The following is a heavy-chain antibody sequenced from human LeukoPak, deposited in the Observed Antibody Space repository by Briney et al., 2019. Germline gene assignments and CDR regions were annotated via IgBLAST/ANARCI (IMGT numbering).Heavy chain of an antibody. CDR3: ARARGRAATVNSYYYYGMDV. CDR1: GGSFSGYY. D-gene: IGHD4-11*01. J-gene: IGHJ6*02. CDR2: INHSGST. Sequence: SETLSLTCAVYGGSFSGYYWNWIRQPPGKGLEWIGEINHSGSTNYNPSLKGRVTISVDTSKNQFSLKLSSVTAADTAVYYCARARGRAATVNSYYYYGMDVWGQGTTVTVSS. V-gene: IGHV4-34*01.